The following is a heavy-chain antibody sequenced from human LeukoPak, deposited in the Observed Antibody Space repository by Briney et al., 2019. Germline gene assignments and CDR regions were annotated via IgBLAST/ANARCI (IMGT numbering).Heavy chain of an antibody. D-gene: IGHD6-19*01. CDR2: INHSEST. V-gene: IGHV4-34*01. Sequence: SETLSLTCAVYGGSFSGYYWSWIRQPPGKGLEWIGEINHSESTNYNPSLKSRVTISVDTSKNQFSLKLSSVTAADTAVYYCARDRSSGWYWFDPWGQGILVTVSS. CDR3: ARDRSSGWYWFDP. CDR1: GGSFSGYY. J-gene: IGHJ5*02.